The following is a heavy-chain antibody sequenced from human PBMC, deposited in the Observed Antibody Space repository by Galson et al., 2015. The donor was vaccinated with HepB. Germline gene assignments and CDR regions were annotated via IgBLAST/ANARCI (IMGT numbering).Heavy chain of an antibody. J-gene: IGHJ4*02. CDR3: AKAIDTMVQGVIGQDY. CDR2: ISYDGSNK. V-gene: IGHV3-30*18. CDR1: GFTFSSYG. Sequence: SLRLSCAASGFTFSSYGMHWVRQAPGKGLEWVAVISYDGSNKYYADSVKGRFTISRDNSKNTLYLQMNSLRAEDTAVYYCAKAIDTMVQGVIGQDYWGQGTLVTVSS. D-gene: IGHD3-10*01.